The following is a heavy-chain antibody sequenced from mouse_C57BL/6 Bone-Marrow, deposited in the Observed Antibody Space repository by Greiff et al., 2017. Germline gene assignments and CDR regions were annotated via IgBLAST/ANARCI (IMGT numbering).Heavy chain of an antibody. CDR1: GYTFTSYW. V-gene: IGHV1-64*01. CDR3: AREGPIYYGSSHWYYDV. CDR2: IHPNSGST. J-gene: IGHJ1*03. D-gene: IGHD1-1*01. Sequence: QVQLQQPGAELVKPGASVKLSCKASGYTFTSYWMHWVKQRPGQGLEWIGMIHPNSGSTNYNEKFKSKATLTVDNSSSTAYMQLSSLTSEDSAVYYWAREGPIYYGSSHWYYDVWGTGTTVTVSS.